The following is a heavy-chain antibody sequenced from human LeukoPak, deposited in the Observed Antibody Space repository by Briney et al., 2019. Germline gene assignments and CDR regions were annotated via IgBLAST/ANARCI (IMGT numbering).Heavy chain of an antibody. Sequence: GGSLRLSYAASGFSCSIYGMHWVRQAPGKGLEWVAVISYDGSNKYYADSVKGRFTISRDNSKNTLYLQMNSLRAEDTAVYYCAREKGYSYGRQNDDFDYWGQGTLVTVSS. CDR1: GFSCSIYG. J-gene: IGHJ4*02. D-gene: IGHD5-18*01. CDR3: AREKGYSYGRQNDDFDY. V-gene: IGHV3-30*19. CDR2: ISYDGSNK.